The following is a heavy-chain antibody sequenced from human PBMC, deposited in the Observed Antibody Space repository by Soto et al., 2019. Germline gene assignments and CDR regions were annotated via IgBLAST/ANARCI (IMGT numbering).Heavy chain of an antibody. Sequence: QVQLQQWGAGLLKPSETLSLTCAVYGGSFSGYYWSWIRQPPGKGLEWIGEINHSGSTNYNPSLKRRVTISVDTSKNQFSLKLSSVTAADTAVYYCARVGGYSYGSIDYWGQGTLVTVSS. CDR1: GGSFSGYY. CDR3: ARVGGYSYGSIDY. D-gene: IGHD5-18*01. J-gene: IGHJ4*02. CDR2: INHSGST. V-gene: IGHV4-34*01.